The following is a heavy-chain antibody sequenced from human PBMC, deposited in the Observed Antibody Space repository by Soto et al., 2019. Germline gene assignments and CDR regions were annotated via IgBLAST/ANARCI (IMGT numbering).Heavy chain of an antibody. V-gene: IGHV4-31*03. J-gene: IGHJ6*02. CDR2: IYYSGST. CDR1: GGSISSGGYY. CDR3: ARDRVSPVYYYGMDV. Sequence: PSETLSLTRTVSGGSISSGGYYWSWIRQHPAKGLEWIGYIYYSGSTYYNPSLKSRVTISVDTSKNQFSLKLSSVTAADTAVYYCARDRVSPVYYYGMDVWGQGTTVTVSS.